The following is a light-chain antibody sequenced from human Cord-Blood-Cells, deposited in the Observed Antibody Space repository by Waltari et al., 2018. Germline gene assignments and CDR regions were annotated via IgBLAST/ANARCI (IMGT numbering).Light chain of an antibody. V-gene: IGKV1-39*01. J-gene: IGKJ4*01. CDR1: QSISSY. CDR3: QQSYSALT. Sequence: DIQMTQSPSSLSASVGDRVTITCRASQSISSYLNWYQQKPGKAPKLLIYAASSLQSGVPSRFSGSGSVTDFTLTISSPQPEDFATYYCQQSYSALTFGGGTKVEIK. CDR2: AAS.